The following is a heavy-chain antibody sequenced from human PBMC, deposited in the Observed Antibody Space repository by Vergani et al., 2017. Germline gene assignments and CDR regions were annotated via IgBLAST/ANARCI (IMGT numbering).Heavy chain of an antibody. D-gene: IGHD4-17*01. CDR1: GGTFSSYA. J-gene: IGHJ4*02. Sequence: QVQLVQSGAEVKKPGSSVKVSCKASGGTFSSYAISWVRQAPGQGLEWMGRIIPIFGTANYAQKFQGRVTITADESTSTAYMELSSLRSEDTAVYYCARDKDYGDYVGGAFDYWGQGTLVTVSS. V-gene: IGHV1-69*13. CDR3: ARDKDYGDYVGGAFDY. CDR2: IIPIFGTA.